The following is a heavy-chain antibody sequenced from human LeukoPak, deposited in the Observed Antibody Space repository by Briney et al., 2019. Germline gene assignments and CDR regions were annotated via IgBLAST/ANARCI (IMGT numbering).Heavy chain of an antibody. D-gene: IGHD1-1*01. V-gene: IGHV3-23*01. Sequence: GGSLRLSCEASGFAFSTYAMSWVRQAPGKGLEWVSVISATGGRTYYADSVKGRFTISRDNSKNTLYLQMSSVRVEDTAVYYCAKRRDNENDYWGQGTLVTVSS. CDR1: GFAFSTYA. CDR3: AKRRDNENDY. CDR2: ISATGGRT. J-gene: IGHJ4*02.